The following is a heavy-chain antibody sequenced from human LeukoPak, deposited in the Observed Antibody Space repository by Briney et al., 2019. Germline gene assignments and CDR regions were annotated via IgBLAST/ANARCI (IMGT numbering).Heavy chain of an antibody. V-gene: IGHV3-64D*06. CDR1: GYIFRNYA. CDR3: VRGTGY. J-gene: IGHJ4*02. CDR2: ISSNGDNT. Sequence: VASLRLSCAASGYIFRNYAMSWGRQAPGKGLEYVSAISSNGDNTYYADSVKGRFTISRDNSKNTLYLQMSSLRADDTAVYYCVRGTGYWGQGTLVTVSS.